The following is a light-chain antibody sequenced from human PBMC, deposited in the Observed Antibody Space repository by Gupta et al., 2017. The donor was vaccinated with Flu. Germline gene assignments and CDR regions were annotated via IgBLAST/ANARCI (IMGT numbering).Light chain of an antibody. CDR1: QDSRTW. V-gene: IGKV1D-16*01. J-gene: IGKJ4*01. CDR2: AAS. CDR3: QQDNSFPLT. Sequence: QKPHSPSSLSASGGDRVTITCRASQDSRTWLDWYQQKPEQAPKFLIYAASKMQSGVPSRFSGGGSGTDFTLTISSLQPEDFATYYCQQDNSFPLTFGRGTKVEIK.